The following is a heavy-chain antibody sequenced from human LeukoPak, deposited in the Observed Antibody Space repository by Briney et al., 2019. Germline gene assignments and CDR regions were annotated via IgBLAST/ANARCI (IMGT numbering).Heavy chain of an antibody. V-gene: IGHV3-7*04. CDR2: IKQGESER. Sequence: GGSLGLSCAASGFTFRSYRMNWVRQAPGKGLEWVASIKQGESERYYVDSVNGRFTISRDNAKNSLYLQMNSLRAEDTAVYYCARGDNSAFDVWGQGTMVTVSS. D-gene: IGHD3-22*01. CDR1: GFTFRSYR. CDR3: ARGDNSAFDV. J-gene: IGHJ3*01.